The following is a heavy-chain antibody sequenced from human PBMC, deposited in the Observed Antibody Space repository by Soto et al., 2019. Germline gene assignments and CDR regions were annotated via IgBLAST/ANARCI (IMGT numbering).Heavy chain of an antibody. D-gene: IGHD1-26*01. CDR1: GLDFSSEV. Sequence: GESLNISCAASGLDFSSEVMWWGRQAPGKGLEWVSSISGSGRTIYHADFMRGRFAISRDNSKNSLYLQLNNLRVDDTAVYYCARVGPSYFCFIDVWGQGTTVTVSS. V-gene: IGHV3-23*01. CDR3: ARVGPSYFCFIDV. J-gene: IGHJ6*03. CDR2: ISGSGRTI.